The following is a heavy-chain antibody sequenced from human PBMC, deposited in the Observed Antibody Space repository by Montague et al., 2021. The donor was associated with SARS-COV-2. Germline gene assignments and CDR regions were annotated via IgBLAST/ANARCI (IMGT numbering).Heavy chain of an antibody. CDR1: GGSIISNSFY. CDR3: ARSTVGTSHFDY. D-gene: IGHD1-26*01. J-gene: IGHJ4*02. Sequence: SETLSLTCTVSGGSIISNSFYWGWIRQSPGQGLEWIGNVLSSGSTFYNPSLRSRVTMSEDMSKNQFSLKLMSVTAADTAVYYCARSTVGTSHFDYWGQGTLVTVSS. CDR2: VLSSGST. V-gene: IGHV4-39*01.